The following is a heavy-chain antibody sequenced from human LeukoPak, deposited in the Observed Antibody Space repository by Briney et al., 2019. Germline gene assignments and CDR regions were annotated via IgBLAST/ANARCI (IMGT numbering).Heavy chain of an antibody. D-gene: IGHD5-18*01. J-gene: IGHJ3*02. CDR2: ISWNSGSI. CDR1: GFTFSSYA. Sequence: GGSLRLSCAASGFTFSSYAMHWVRQAPGKGLEWVSGISWNSGSIGYADSVEGRFTISRDNAKNSLYMQMDSLRAEDTALYYCTKDRGYRDLDSFDIWGQGTMVTVSS. CDR3: TKDRGYRDLDSFDI. V-gene: IGHV3-9*01.